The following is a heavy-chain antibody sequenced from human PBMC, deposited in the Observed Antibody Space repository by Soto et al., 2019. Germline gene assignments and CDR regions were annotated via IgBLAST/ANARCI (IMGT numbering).Heavy chain of an antibody. J-gene: IGHJ4*02. D-gene: IGHD6-13*01. CDR2: ISSSSSYT. CDR1: GFTFSDYY. V-gene: IGHV3-11*06. CDR3: ARSSIAAAGIGVDY. Sequence: GGSLGLSCADSGFTFSDYYMSWMRQAPGKGLEWVSYISSSSSYTNYADSVKGRFTISRDNAKNSLYLQMNSLRAEDTAVYYCARSSIAAAGIGVDYWGQGTLVTVSS.